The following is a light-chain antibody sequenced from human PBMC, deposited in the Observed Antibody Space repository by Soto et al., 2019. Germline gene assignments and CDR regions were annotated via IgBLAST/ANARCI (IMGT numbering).Light chain of an antibody. CDR2: DAS. CDR3: HQYNNWPPKYT. CDR1: QSVSSN. V-gene: IGKV3-15*01. Sequence: EIVMTQSPATLSVSPGGRATLSCRASQSVSSNLAWYQQKPGQAPRLLIYDASTRATAIPARFSGSGSGTEFTLTISSLQSEDFAVYYCHQYNNWPPKYTFGQGTKLEIK. J-gene: IGKJ2*01.